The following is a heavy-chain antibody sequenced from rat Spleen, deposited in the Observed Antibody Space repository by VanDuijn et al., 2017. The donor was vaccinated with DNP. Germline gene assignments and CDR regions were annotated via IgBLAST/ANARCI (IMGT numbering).Heavy chain of an antibody. CDR1: GFTFSDHY. D-gene: IGHD4-2*01. J-gene: IGHJ1*01. CDR2: ILYAGSGT. V-gene: IGHV5S10*01. CDR3: ATQRPHWYFDF. Sequence: EVQLVESGGDLVQPGRSLKLSCVASGFTFSDHYMAWVRQAPKKGLEWVATILYAGSGTYYRDSVKGRFTISRDNARTTLYLQMDSLKSEDTATYYCATQRPHWYFDFWGPGTMVTVSS.